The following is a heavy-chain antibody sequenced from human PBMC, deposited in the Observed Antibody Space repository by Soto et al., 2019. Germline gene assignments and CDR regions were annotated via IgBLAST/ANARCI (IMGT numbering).Heavy chain of an antibody. CDR3: AKSRDAYIQFDY. J-gene: IGHJ4*02. CDR2: IYWDDDK. D-gene: IGHD2-2*01. Sequence: QITLKESGPTLVKPTQTLTLTCTFSGFSLSTSGVGVGWIRQPPGKVLEWLALIYWDDDKRYSPALKSRLTIXKXTSKNQVVLRMTNMDPVDTATYFCAKSRDAYIQFDYWGQGTLVTVSS. V-gene: IGHV2-5*02. CDR1: GFSLSTSGVG.